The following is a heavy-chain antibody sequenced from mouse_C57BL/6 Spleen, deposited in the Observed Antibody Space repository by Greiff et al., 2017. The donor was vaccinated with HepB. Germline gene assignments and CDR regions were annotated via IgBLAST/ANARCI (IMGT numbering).Heavy chain of an antibody. Sequence: EVNLVESEGGLVQPGSSMKLSCTASGFTFSDYYMAWVRQVPEKGLEWVANINYDGSSTYYLDSLKSRFIISRDNAKNILDLPMSSLKSEDTATYYCARDRHYYGSSYVDYFDYWGQGTTRTVSS. CDR1: GFTFSDYY. CDR3: ARDRHYYGSSYVDYFDY. V-gene: IGHV5-16*01. CDR2: INYDGSST. J-gene: IGHJ2*01. D-gene: IGHD1-1*01.